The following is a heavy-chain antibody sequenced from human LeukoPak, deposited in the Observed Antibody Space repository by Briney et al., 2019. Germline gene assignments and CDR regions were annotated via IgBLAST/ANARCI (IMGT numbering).Heavy chain of an antibody. J-gene: IGHJ3*02. CDR2: ISSSSDYI. CDR3: ARSVTTSHDAFDI. V-gene: IGHV3-21*04. Sequence: GGSLRLSCAASGFTFNNYIMNWVRQAPGKGLEWVSSISSSSDYIYYADSVKGRFTISRDNSKNTLYLQMNSLRAEDTAVYYCARSVTTSHDAFDIWGQGTMVTVSS. CDR1: GFTFNNYI. D-gene: IGHD4-17*01.